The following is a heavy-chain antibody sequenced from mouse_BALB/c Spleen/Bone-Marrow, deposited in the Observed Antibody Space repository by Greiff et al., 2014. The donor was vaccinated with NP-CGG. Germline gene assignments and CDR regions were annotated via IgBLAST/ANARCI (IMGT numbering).Heavy chain of an antibody. Sequence: VQLQQSGPELEKPGASVTISCKASGHSFTGYNMNWVKQRLGKSLEWIGNIDPYYGTTTFNQKFKDKATLTVDKSSSTAYMQLKSLTSEDSAVYYCTRSRAYFRDWFAYWGQGTLVTVSA. D-gene: IGHD2-14*01. CDR1: GHSFTGYN. V-gene: IGHV1-39*01. CDR2: IDPYYGTT. CDR3: TRSRAYFRDWFAY. J-gene: IGHJ3*01.